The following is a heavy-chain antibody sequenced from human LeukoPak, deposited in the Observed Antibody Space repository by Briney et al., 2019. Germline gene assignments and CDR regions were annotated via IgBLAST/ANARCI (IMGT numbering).Heavy chain of an antibody. D-gene: IGHD2-8*02. CDR1: GGSISGYY. CDR2: IYYSGST. V-gene: IGHV4-59*01. CDR3: GRIGGHLVDPHYNGLDG. J-gene: IGHJ6*02. Sequence: SETLSLTCTVSGGSISGYYWSWIRQPPGKGLEWIGYIYYSGSTNYNPSLKSRVTISVDTSNNQLSLKLRSVTAADTALYYCGRIGGHLVDPHYNGLDGWGQGTTVTVSS.